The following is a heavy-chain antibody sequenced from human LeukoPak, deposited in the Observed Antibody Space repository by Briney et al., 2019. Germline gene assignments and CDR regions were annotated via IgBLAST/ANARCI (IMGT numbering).Heavy chain of an antibody. CDR3: AKHHPDRGSSFQY. CDR1: GFTFSSYA. V-gene: IGHV3-23*01. CDR2: IPGGGGST. J-gene: IGHJ4*02. D-gene: IGHD3-10*01. Sequence: GGSLRLSCAASGFTFSSYAMNGVRQAPGKGLEEVSAIPGGGGSTYYADSVKGRFTISRDNSKNTLYLQMNSLRDEDTAVYYCAKHHPDRGSSFQYWGKGTLVTVSS.